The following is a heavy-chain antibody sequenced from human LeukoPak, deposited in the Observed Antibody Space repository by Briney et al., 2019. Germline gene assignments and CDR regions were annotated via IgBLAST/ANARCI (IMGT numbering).Heavy chain of an antibody. J-gene: IGHJ4*02. D-gene: IGHD3-3*01. CDR3: AKDRGVFGVTYSLDY. CDR1: GLTFGSYG. CDR2: IRYDGVND. Sequence: GGSLRLSCAASGLTFGSYGMHWVRQAPGKGLEWVAYIRYDGVNDYCADSVRGRFTISRDISKNTLYLQMNSLRAEDTAVYYCAKDRGVFGVTYSLDYWGQGTLVTVSS. V-gene: IGHV3-30*02.